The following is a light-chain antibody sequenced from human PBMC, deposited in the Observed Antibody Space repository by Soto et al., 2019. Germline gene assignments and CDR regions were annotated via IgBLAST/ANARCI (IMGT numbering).Light chain of an antibody. CDR2: GAS. CDR1: QGISRW. Sequence: DIQMTQSPSFVSASVGDRVTITCRARQGISRWLAGYQQRPGKAPELLIYGASSLQSGVPSRFSGSGSGTDFTLTISSLQPEDFATYYCQQANSFPLTFGQGTRLEIK. CDR3: QQANSFPLT. J-gene: IGKJ5*01. V-gene: IGKV1-12*01.